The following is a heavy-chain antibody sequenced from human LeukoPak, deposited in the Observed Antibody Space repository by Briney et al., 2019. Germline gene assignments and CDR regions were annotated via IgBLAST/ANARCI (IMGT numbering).Heavy chain of an antibody. CDR3: ARGPPLIAVAGTFDY. CDR2: INHSGST. J-gene: IGHJ4*02. V-gene: IGHV4-34*01. CDR1: GGSFSGYY. Sequence: TSETLSLTCAVYGGSFSGYYWSWIRQPPGKGLEWIGEINHSGSTNYNPSLKSRVTISVDTSKNQFSLKLSSVTAADTAVYYCARGPPLIAVAGTFDYWGQGTLVTVSS. D-gene: IGHD6-19*01.